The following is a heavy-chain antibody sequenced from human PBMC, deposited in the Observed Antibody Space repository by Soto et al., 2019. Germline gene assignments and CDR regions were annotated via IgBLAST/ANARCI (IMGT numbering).Heavy chain of an antibody. V-gene: IGHV1-3*01. J-gene: IGHJ6*02. CDR3: ARDPSSRSPYYYYGMDV. CDR2: INAGNGNT. D-gene: IGHD6-13*01. CDR1: GYTFTSYA. Sequence: ASVKVSCKASGYTFTSYAMHWVRQAPGQRLEWMGWINAGNGNTKYSQKLQGRVTMTTDTSTSTAYMELRSLRSDDTAVYYCARDPSSRSPYYYYGMDVWGQGTTVTVSS.